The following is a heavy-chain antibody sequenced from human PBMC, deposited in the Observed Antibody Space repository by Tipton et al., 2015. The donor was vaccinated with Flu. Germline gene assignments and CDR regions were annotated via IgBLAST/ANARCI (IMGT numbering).Heavy chain of an antibody. CDR2: IYYNGRT. J-gene: IGHJ4*02. D-gene: IGHD2-21*01. CDR1: DGSISSRAFH. V-gene: IGHV4-31*03. Sequence: TLSLTCSVSDGSISSRAFHWSWIRQHPGRGLEWIGYIYYNGRTDYNPSLKSRVTMSLDTSKNQLSLRLTSVTAADTAVYYCARSSRDNCGGSCFPLDYWGQGTLVTVS. CDR3: ARSSRDNCGGSCFPLDY.